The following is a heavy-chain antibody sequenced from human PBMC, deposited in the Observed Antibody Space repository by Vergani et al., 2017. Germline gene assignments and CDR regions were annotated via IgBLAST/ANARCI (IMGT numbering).Heavy chain of an antibody. Sequence: QVHLVESGGGVVQPGRSLRLSCAASGFTFSTYAMHWVRQAPGKGLEWVAVISHDGSNKYSADSVKGRFTISRDNSKNTLYLQMNSLRVEDTAVYNCARDLSSVYGGGSGDAFDIWGQGTMVTVSS. V-gene: IGHV3-30*04. J-gene: IGHJ3*02. CDR3: ARDLSSVYGGGSGDAFDI. D-gene: IGHD4-23*01. CDR1: GFTFSTYA. CDR2: ISHDGSNK.